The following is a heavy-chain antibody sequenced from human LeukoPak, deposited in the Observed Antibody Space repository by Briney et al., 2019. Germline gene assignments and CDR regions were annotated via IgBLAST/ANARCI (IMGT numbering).Heavy chain of an antibody. D-gene: IGHD2-2*01. CDR2: INPNSGGT. CDR1: GYTFTDYY. Sequence: SVNVSCKASGYTFTDYYMHWVRPAPGQELDWMGWINPNSGGTNYAQKFQGRVTMTRDTSISTDYMELSRMRSDDTAVYYCAREEEDCSSTSCYVKFDPWGQGTLVTVSS. J-gene: IGHJ5*02. CDR3: AREEEDCSSTSCYVKFDP. V-gene: IGHV1-2*02.